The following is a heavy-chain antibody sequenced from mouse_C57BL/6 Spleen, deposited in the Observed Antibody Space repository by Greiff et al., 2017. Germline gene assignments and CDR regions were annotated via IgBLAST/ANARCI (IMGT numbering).Heavy chain of an antibody. J-gene: IGHJ3*01. CDR1: GYSITSGYD. D-gene: IGHD1-1*01. Sequence: EVHLVESGPGMVKPSQSLSLTCTVTGYSITSGYDWHWIRHFPGNKLEWMGYISHSGSTNYNPSLKSRIPITHDTSKNHCFLKLNSVTTENTATYYWARGFTTVVAKWFADWGQWTLVTVSA. CDR2: ISHSGST. CDR3: ARGFTTVVAKWFAD. V-gene: IGHV3-1*01.